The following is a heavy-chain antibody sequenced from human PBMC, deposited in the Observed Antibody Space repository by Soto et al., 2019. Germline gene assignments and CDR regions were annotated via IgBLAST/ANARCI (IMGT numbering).Heavy chain of an antibody. Sequence: VKFSCKASGYTLTSYGISWVRQAPGQVLECMVWISTYNGNTKYXXKLQGRVXXTTDTSTSTAXMELRXLISDDTAVFYSAREMVRGVGSDYWRQGTLVTXSS. V-gene: IGHV1-18*01. J-gene: IGHJ4*02. CDR2: ISTYNGNT. D-gene: IGHD3-10*01. CDR1: GYTLTSYG. CDR3: AREMVRGVGSDY.